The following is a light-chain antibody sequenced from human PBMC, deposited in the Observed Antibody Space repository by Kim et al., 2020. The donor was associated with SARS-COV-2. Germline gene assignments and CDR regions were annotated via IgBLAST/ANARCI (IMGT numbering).Light chain of an antibody. J-gene: IGLJ3*02. Sequence: ALGQTVRIRCQGDSLGGYYASWYQQKPGRAPVLVIYGKNNRPSGIPDRFSGSSSGNTASLTITGAQAEDEADYYCNSRDSSGNPWVFGGGTQLTVL. CDR1: SLGGYY. CDR3: NSRDSSGNPWV. CDR2: GKN. V-gene: IGLV3-19*01.